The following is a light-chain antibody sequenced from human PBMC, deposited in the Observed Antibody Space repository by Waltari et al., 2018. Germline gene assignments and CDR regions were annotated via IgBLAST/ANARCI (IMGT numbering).Light chain of an antibody. CDR2: GGS. CDR1: QRVDNNY. Sequence: NVLTQSPGTLSLSPGERATLSCRASQRVDNNYLAWFQQQPGPAPRLLIYGGSTRAPGIQDRFSGSGSGTDFTLTISRLQPGDFATYHCQQSYTTPLTFGGGTKVEIK. V-gene: IGKV3-20*01. J-gene: IGKJ4*01. CDR3: QQSYTTPLT.